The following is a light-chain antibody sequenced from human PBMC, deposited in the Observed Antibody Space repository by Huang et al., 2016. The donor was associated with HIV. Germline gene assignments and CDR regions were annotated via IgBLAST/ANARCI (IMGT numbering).Light chain of an antibody. J-gene: IGKJ4*01. V-gene: IGKV3-11*01. CDR1: QSVSTD. CDR2: YAS. Sequence: EIVLTQSPATLSLPPGERATLPCRASQSVSTDLAWYKQKPGQPPRLLIFYASNRATDIPARFSGSGSGTDFTLTISSLEPEDFVVYYCQQHNSWPLTFGGGTKVEIK. CDR3: QQHNSWPLT.